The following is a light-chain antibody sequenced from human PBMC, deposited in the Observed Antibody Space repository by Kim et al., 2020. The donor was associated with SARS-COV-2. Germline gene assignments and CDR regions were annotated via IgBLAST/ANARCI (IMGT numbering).Light chain of an antibody. CDR3: QVWDSSSDHPV. CDR2: YDS. CDR1: NIGRKS. J-gene: IGLJ3*02. V-gene: IGLV3-21*04. Sequence: PGRTARITCGGNNIGRKSVHWYQQKPGQAPVLVIYYDSDRPSGIPERFSGSNSGNTATLTISRVEAGDEADYYCQVWDSSSDHPVFGGGTQLTVL.